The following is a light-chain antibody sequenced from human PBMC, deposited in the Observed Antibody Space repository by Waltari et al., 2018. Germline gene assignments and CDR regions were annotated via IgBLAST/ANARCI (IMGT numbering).Light chain of an antibody. CDR2: WAS. Sequence: DIVMTRSPDSLALSLGERANINGKSSQSVLYSSNNKNYLAWYQQKQGQPPKLLIYWASTRESGVPDRFSGSGSGTDFTLTISSLQAEDVAVYYCHQHYSTLTWTFGQGTKVEIK. CDR1: QSVLYSSNNKNY. J-gene: IGKJ1*01. V-gene: IGKV4-1*01. CDR3: HQHYSTLTWT.